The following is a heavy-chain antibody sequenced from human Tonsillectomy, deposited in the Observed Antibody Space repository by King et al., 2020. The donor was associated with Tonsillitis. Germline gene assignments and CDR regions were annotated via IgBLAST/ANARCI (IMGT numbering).Heavy chain of an antibody. V-gene: IGHV4-59*01. CDR2: IYYSGST. Sequence: QLQESGPGLVKPSETLSLTCTVSGGSISSYYWSWIRQPPGKGLEWIGYIYYSGSTHYNPSLKSRVTISVDTSENQFSLKLSSVTAADTAMYYCAGGGGQFWELVDYWGQGTLVTVSS. D-gene: IGHD3-10*01. CDR1: GGSISSYY. J-gene: IGHJ4*02. CDR3: AGGGGQFWELVDY.